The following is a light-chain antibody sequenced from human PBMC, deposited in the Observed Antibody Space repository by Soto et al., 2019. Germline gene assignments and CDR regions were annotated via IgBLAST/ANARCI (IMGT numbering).Light chain of an antibody. CDR1: QSISTF. V-gene: IGKV1-39*01. CDR3: QQSHSAPHP. J-gene: IGKJ4*01. CDR2: SAS. Sequence: DIQMTQSPSSLSASVGDRVTITCRASQSISTFLLWYQQKPGKAPKGLIYSASKLESGVPSRFSGSGSVTDLTLNISNLQPEPFATYYCQQSHSAPHPFGGGTTVEMK.